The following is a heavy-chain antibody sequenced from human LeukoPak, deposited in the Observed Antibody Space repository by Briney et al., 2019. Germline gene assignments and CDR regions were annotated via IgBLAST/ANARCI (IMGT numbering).Heavy chain of an antibody. Sequence: PGGSLRLSCAASGFTIGSYAMSWVRQAPGKGLEWVSAISGSGGSTYYADSVKGRFTISRDNSKNTLYLQMNSLRAEDTAVYYCAKHLGGIAAAGSFWGQGTLVTVSS. CDR2: ISGSGGST. V-gene: IGHV3-23*01. J-gene: IGHJ4*02. D-gene: IGHD6-13*01. CDR3: AKHLGGIAAAGSF. CDR1: GFTIGSYA.